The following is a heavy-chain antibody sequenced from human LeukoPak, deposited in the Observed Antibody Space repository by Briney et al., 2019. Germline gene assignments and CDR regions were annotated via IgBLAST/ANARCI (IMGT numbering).Heavy chain of an antibody. CDR3: ASTNYRGGTAGYNWFDP. V-gene: IGHV3-30*03. CDR1: GFTFSSHG. CDR2: ISYDGSNE. J-gene: IGHJ5*02. D-gene: IGHD1-26*01. Sequence: GGSLRLSCAASGFTFSSHGLHWVRQAPGKGLEWVAVISYDGSNEYYADSVKGRFTISRDNSKNTLYLQMNSLRAEDTAMYYCASTNYRGGTAGYNWFDPWGQGTLVTVSS.